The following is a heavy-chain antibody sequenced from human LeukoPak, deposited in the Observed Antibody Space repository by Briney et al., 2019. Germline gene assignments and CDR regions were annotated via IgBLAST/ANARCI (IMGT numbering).Heavy chain of an antibody. V-gene: IGHV3-48*03. CDR1: GFTFSSYE. CDR3: ARGSAVGATSNWFDP. CDR2: ISSSGSTI. J-gene: IGHJ5*02. Sequence: PGGSLRLSCAASGFTFSSYEMNWVRQAPGKGLEWVSYISSSGSTIYYADSVKGRFTISRDNAKNSPYLQMNSLRAEDTAIYYCARGSAVGATSNWFDPWGQGTLVTVSS. D-gene: IGHD1-26*01.